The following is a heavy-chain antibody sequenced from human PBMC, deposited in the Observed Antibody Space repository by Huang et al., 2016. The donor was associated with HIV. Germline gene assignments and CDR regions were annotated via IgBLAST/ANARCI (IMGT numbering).Heavy chain of an antibody. CDR2: IYYTGTT. CDR3: ARQLRVVVIGPGLDAFDI. Sequence: QLQLQESGPGLVKPSETLSLTCTVSGGSISSSTYSWGWIRQPPEKGLEWIGSIYYTGTTYYNPSLKSRVTIAVDTSKNQFSLRLSSVTAADSAVYYCARQLRVVVIGPGLDAFDIWGQGTMVTVSS. V-gene: IGHV4-39*01. D-gene: IGHD3-22*01. J-gene: IGHJ3*02. CDR1: GGSISSSTYS.